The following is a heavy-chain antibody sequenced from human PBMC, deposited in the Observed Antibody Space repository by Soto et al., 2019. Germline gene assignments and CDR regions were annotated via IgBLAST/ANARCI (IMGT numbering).Heavy chain of an antibody. CDR3: ARSAKYYYDRSCYYPTHSFDS. D-gene: IGHD3-22*01. Sequence: PSETLSLTCTVSGGPFSHGAYYWSLLRQLPGKGLAWIGYFYYRGNTEYNPSLRSRVIMSIDTSKNQVSLRLNSVTAADTALYYCARSAKYYYDRSCYYPTHSFDSWGQGTLVTVSS. CDR2: FYYRGNT. CDR1: GGPFSHGAYY. J-gene: IGHJ5*01. V-gene: IGHV4-31*03.